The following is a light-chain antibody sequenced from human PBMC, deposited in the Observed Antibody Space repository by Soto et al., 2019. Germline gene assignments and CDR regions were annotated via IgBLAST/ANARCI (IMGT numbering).Light chain of an antibody. V-gene: IGKV3-11*01. Sequence: EIVLTQSPATLSLSPGERATLSCRASQSVSSYLAWYQQKPGQAPRLLIYDASNRATGIPARFSGSRSGTDFTLTISTLAPEDFAVYYCQQRSNWPRWTFGQGTKVEIK. CDR3: QQRSNWPRWT. CDR2: DAS. J-gene: IGKJ1*01. CDR1: QSVSSY.